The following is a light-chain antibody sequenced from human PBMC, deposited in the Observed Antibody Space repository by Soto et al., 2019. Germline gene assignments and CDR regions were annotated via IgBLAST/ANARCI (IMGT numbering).Light chain of an antibody. J-gene: IGKJ5*01. Sequence: DIVMTQSPDSLAVSLGERATINCKSRQSVLYSSNNKNYLAWYQQKPGQPPKLLIYWASTRESGVPDRFSGTGSGTDFTLTISSLQAEDVAVYYCQQYNSWPITFGQGTRLEIK. CDR2: WAS. CDR1: QSVLYSSNNKNY. CDR3: QQYNSWPIT. V-gene: IGKV4-1*01.